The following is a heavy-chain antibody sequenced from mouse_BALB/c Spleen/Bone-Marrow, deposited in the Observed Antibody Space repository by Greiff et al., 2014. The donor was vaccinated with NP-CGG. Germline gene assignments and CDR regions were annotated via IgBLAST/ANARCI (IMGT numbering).Heavy chain of an antibody. CDR2: IYPYYGDI. V-gene: IGHV1S45*01. Sequence: VQLQQSEPELEKPGASVKISCKASGYSFTGHNINWVKQSNGKSLEWIGYIYPYYGDINYNQRFKGKATLTVDKSSSTAYMQLKSLTSEDSAVYYCTRAYTYDVEGCAMDYWGQGTSVTVSS. D-gene: IGHD2-14*01. CDR3: TRAYTYDVEGCAMDY. J-gene: IGHJ4*01. CDR1: GYSFTGHN.